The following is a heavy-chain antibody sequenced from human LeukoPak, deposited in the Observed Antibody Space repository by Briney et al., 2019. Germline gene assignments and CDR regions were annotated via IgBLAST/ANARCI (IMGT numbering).Heavy chain of an antibody. Sequence: GGSLRLSCAASGFTFSSYAMHWVRQAPGKGLEWVAVISYDGSNKYYADSVKGRFTISRDNSKNTLYLQMNSLRAEDTAVYYCARGTAMVRPYLDYWGQGTLVTVSS. CDR2: ISYDGSNK. V-gene: IGHV3-30-3*01. CDR1: GFTFSSYA. J-gene: IGHJ4*02. D-gene: IGHD5-18*01. CDR3: ARGTAMVRPYLDY.